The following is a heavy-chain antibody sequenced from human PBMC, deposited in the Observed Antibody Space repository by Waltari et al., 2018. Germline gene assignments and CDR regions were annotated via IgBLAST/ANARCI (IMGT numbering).Heavy chain of an antibody. Sequence: EVQLVESGGGLVQPGGSLRLSCAASGFTFSSYWMSWVRQAPGKGLEWVANIKQDGSEKYYVDSVKGRFTISRDNAKNSLYLQMNSLRAEDTAVYYCANLLDASVRLPWGQGTLVTVSS. J-gene: IGHJ5*02. D-gene: IGHD1-1*01. CDR3: ANLLDASVRLP. V-gene: IGHV3-7*03. CDR2: IKQDGSEK. CDR1: GFTFSSYW.